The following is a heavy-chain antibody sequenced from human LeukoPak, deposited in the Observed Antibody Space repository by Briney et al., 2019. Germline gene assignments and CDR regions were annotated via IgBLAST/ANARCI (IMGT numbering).Heavy chain of an antibody. D-gene: IGHD3-22*01. CDR1: GFTFSSYS. CDR2: ISYDGSNK. Sequence: GGSLRLSCAASGFTFSSYSMNWVRQAPGKGLEWVAVISYDGSNKYYADSVKGRFTISRDNSKNTLYLQMNSLRAEDTAVYYCARDPWYYDSSGYHYFDYWGQGTLVTVSS. J-gene: IGHJ4*02. CDR3: ARDPWYYDSSGYHYFDY. V-gene: IGHV3-30*03.